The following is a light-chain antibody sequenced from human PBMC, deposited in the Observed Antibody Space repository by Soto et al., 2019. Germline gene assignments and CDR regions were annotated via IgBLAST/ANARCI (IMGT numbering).Light chain of an antibody. V-gene: IGKV3-11*01. CDR3: QQRSNWPPSIT. J-gene: IGKJ5*01. Sequence: EIVLTQSPATLSLSPGERATLSCRASQSVSSYLAWYQQKPGQAPRLLSSDASNRATGIPARFSGSGSGTDFTLTISSLEPEDFAVYYCQQRSNWPPSITFGQGTRLEIK. CDR2: DAS. CDR1: QSVSSY.